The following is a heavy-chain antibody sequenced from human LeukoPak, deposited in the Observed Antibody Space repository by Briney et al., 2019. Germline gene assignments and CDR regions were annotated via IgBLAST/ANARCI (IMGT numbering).Heavy chain of an antibody. V-gene: IGHV1-46*01. J-gene: IGHJ4*02. D-gene: IGHD3-10*01. Sequence: GASVKVSCKASGYTFTSYYMHWVRQAPGQGLEWMGIINPSGGSTSYAQKFQGRVTVTRDMSTSTVYMELSSLRSEDTAVYYCARGRPKGITMVRGGYFDYWGQGTLVTVSS. CDR1: GYTFTSYY. CDR2: INPSGGST. CDR3: ARGRPKGITMVRGGYFDY.